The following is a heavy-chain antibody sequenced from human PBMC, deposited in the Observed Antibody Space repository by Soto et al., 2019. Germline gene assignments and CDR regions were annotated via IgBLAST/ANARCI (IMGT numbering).Heavy chain of an antibody. Sequence: QVQLQQWGAGLLKPSETLSLTCAVYGGSFSGYYWSWIRQLPGKGLAWIGEINHSGSTNYNPSIKSRVTISVDTSKNQFSLKLSSVTAADTAVYYCARGCEYFDWGQGTLVTVS. J-gene: IGHJ4*02. V-gene: IGHV4-34*01. CDR3: ARGCEYFD. D-gene: IGHD3-9*01. CDR1: GGSFSGYY. CDR2: INHSGST.